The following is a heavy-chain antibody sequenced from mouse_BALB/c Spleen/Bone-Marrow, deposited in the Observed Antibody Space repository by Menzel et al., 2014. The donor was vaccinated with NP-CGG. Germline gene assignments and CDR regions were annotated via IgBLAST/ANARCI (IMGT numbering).Heavy chain of an antibody. D-gene: IGHD2-1*01. Sequence: QVQLQQSGAELARPGASVKLSCKASGYTFTSYWMQWVKQRPGQGLEWIGAIYPGDGDTRYTQKFKGKATLTADKSSSTAYMQLSSLASEDSAVYYCARDGNYPAWFAYWGQGTLVTVSA. CDR1: GYTFTSYW. V-gene: IGHV1-87*01. CDR3: ARDGNYPAWFAY. J-gene: IGHJ3*01. CDR2: IYPGDGDT.